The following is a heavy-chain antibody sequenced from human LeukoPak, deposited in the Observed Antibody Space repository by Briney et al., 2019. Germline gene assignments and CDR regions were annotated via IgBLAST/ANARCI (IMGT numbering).Heavy chain of an antibody. V-gene: IGHV4-30-4*08. CDR1: GGSISSGDYY. D-gene: IGHD3-3*01. CDR2: LYYSGST. J-gene: IGHJ4*02. Sequence: PSQTLSLTCTVSGGSISSGDYYWSWIRQPPGKGLEWIGYLYYSGSTYYNPSLKSRVTISVDTSKNQFSLKLSSVTAADTAVYYCAKDPKDCWSGFDYWGQGTLVTVSS. CDR3: AKDPKDCWSGFDY.